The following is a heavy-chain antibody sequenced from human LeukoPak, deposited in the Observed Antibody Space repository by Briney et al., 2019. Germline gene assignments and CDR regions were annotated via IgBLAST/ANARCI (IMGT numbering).Heavy chain of an antibody. Sequence: GSLRFSAAASGFTFSSYARHWVRQAPGKGLEYVSAISSNGGSTYYANSVKGRFTISRDNSKNTLFLQMGSLRAEDMAVYYCARGGSIAARPIDYWGEGSLATVSS. CDR3: ARGGSIAARPIDY. CDR2: ISSNGGST. D-gene: IGHD6-6*01. V-gene: IGHV3-64*01. J-gene: IGHJ4*01. CDR1: GFTFSSYA.